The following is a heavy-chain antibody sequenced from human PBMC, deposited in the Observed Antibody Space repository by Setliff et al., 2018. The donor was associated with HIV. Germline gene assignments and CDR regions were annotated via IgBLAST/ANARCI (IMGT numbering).Heavy chain of an antibody. Sequence: SETLSLTCTVSGGSITGSPYFWGWIRRPPLKGLEWIASIHYTGRTYYNPSLKSRVSTSVDPSKNHLSLKLTSVTAADTAVYYCARVIPAGVPANWFDPWGHGTLGTAPQ. CDR3: ARVIPAGVPANWFDP. J-gene: IGHJ5*02. D-gene: IGHD2-2*01. CDR1: GGSITGSPYF. V-gene: IGHV4-39*02. CDR2: IHYTGRT.